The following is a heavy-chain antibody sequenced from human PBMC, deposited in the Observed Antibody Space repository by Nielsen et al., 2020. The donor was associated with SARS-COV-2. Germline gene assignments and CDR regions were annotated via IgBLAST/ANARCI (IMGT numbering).Heavy chain of an antibody. J-gene: IGHJ6*03. CDR3: ARCTGYYYYMDV. D-gene: IGHD2-8*01. V-gene: IGHV4-34*01. CDR2: INHSGST. Sequence: RQAPGKGLEWIGEINHSGSTNYNPSLKSRVTISVDASKNQFSLKLSSVTAADTAVYYCARCTGYYYYMDVWGKGTTVTVSS.